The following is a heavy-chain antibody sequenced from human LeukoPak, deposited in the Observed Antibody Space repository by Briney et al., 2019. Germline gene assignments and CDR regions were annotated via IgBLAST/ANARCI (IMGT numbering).Heavy chain of an antibody. Sequence: GGSLRLSCAASGFTFSSYGMHWVRQAPGKGLEWVAVISYDGSNKYYADSVKGRFTISRDNSKNTLYLQMNSLRAEDTAVYYCAKDRDTVIIPAAFGYWGQGTLVTVSS. CDR2: ISYDGSNK. D-gene: IGHD2-2*01. J-gene: IGHJ4*02. CDR3: AKDRDTVIIPAAFGY. CDR1: GFTFSSYG. V-gene: IGHV3-30*18.